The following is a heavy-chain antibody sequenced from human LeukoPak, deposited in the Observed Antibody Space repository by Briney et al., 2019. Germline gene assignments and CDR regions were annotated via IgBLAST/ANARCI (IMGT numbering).Heavy chain of an antibody. CDR1: GFTFSSYD. Sequence: EGSLRLSCAASGFTFSSYDMNWVRQAPGKWLEWVSYISSSGSTIYYADSVKGRFTISRDNAKNSLYLQMNSLRAEDTAVYYCAELGITMIGGVWGKGTTVTISS. D-gene: IGHD3-10*02. CDR2: ISSSGSTI. J-gene: IGHJ6*04. CDR3: AELGITMIGGV. V-gene: IGHV3-48*03.